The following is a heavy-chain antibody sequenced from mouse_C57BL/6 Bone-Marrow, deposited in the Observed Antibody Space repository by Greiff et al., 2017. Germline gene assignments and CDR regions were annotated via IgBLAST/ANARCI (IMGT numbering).Heavy chain of an antibody. CDR3: ARRKNFYYDHWYFDV. J-gene: IGHJ1*03. Sequence: QVQLQQPGTELVKPGVSVKLSCKASGYTFTSYWMHWVKQRPGQGLEWIGNINPSNGGTNYNEKFKSKATLTVDKSSSTAYMQLSSLTSEDSAVYYCARRKNFYYDHWYFDVWGTGTTVTVSS. CDR2: INPSNGGT. V-gene: IGHV1-53*01. D-gene: IGHD2-4*01. CDR1: GYTFTSYW.